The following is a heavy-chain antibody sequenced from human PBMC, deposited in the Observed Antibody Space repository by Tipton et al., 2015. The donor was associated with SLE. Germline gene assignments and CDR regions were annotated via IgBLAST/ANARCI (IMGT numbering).Heavy chain of an antibody. Sequence: TLSLTCAVYGGSFSGYYWSWIRQPPGKGLEWIGEINHSGSTNYNPSLKSRVTISVDTSKNQFSLKLSSVSAADTAMYYCARDWAIYGGNSLYFDLWGRGTLVTVSS. CDR2: INHSGST. J-gene: IGHJ2*01. V-gene: IGHV4-34*01. D-gene: IGHD4-23*01. CDR3: ARDWAIYGGNSLYFDL. CDR1: GGSFSGYY.